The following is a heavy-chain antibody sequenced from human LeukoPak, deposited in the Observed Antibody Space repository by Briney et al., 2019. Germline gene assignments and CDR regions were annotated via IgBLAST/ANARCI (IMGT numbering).Heavy chain of an antibody. CDR3: ARAGYSSSWYSYFDY. CDR1: GGTFSSYA. J-gene: IGHJ4*02. Sequence: ASVKLSCKASGGTFSSYAISWVRQAPGQGLEWMGGIIPIFGTANYAQKFQGRVTITADKSTSTAYMELSSLRSEDTAVYYCARAGYSSSWYSYFDYWGQGTLVTVSS. CDR2: IIPIFGTA. V-gene: IGHV1-69*06. D-gene: IGHD6-13*01.